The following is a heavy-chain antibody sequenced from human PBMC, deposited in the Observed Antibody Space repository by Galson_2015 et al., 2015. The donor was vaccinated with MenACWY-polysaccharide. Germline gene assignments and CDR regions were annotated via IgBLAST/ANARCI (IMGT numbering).Heavy chain of an antibody. D-gene: IGHD2-2*01. Sequence: SLRLSCAASGSRFSNSGMHWVRQAPGKGLEWVAVIQYDGSNKVYADSVKGRFTISRDNSKNTVLLEMNTLGVEDTAVYYCAREGSRIVSHAFDIWGQGTMVTVSS. CDR1: GSRFSNSG. V-gene: IGHV3-33*01. J-gene: IGHJ3*02. CDR3: AREGSRIVSHAFDI. CDR2: IQYDGSNK.